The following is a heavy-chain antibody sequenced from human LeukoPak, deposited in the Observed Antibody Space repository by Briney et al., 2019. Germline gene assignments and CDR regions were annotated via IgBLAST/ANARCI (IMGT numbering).Heavy chain of an antibody. CDR2: IIPQSGGT. V-gene: IGHV1-2*02. D-gene: IGHD2-2*03. Sequence: ASVRVSCKASGFTFTGYYIHWMRQAPGQGLEWMGWIIPQSGGTNYAPNFQGRVTMTRDTSISTAYMELGSLRSDDTAVYYCVRNGHCDTANCYAWFDPWGQGTLVTVSS. CDR1: GFTFTGYY. J-gene: IGHJ5*02. CDR3: VRNGHCDTANCYAWFDP.